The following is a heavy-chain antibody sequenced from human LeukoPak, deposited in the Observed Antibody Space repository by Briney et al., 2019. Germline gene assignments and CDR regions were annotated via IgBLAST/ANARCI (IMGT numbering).Heavy chain of an antibody. CDR2: MSASGGST. Sequence: TGGSLRLSCAASGFDFYRYSMNWVRQAPGKGLEWVSGMSASGGSTYYADSVAGRFTISRDNSKNTLFLQMNSLRAEDSALYFCARGLYYYDSSYFDYWGQGTLVTVSS. V-gene: IGHV3-23*01. J-gene: IGHJ4*02. CDR3: ARGLYYYDSSYFDY. CDR1: GFDFYRYS. D-gene: IGHD3-22*01.